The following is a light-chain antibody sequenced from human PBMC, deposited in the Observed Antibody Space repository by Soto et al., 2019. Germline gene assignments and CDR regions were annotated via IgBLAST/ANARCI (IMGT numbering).Light chain of an antibody. J-gene: IGKJ4*01. CDR2: GAS. Sequence: EIVLTPSPATLSLSPGERATLSCRASQSVSSSYLAWYQQKPGQAPRLLIYGASTRATGIPARFSGSGSGTEFTLTISSLQSEDFAVYYCQQYNNWPLTFGGGTKVDIK. CDR3: QQYNNWPLT. CDR1: QSVSSSY. V-gene: IGKV3D-15*01.